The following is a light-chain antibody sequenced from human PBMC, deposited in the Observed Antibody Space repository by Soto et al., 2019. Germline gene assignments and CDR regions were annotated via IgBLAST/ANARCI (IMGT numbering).Light chain of an antibody. CDR3: MQGTHWPHT. J-gene: IGKJ2*01. CDR2: KVS. CDR1: ESLVYSDGNTL. V-gene: IGKV2-30*01. Sequence: DVVMTQSPLSLPVTLGQPASISCRSSESLVYSDGNTLLHRFHQRPGQSPRRLIYKVSNRDSGVPDRVSGSGSGTDFTLKISRVEAEDVGTYYCMQGTHWPHTFGQGTKLEIK.